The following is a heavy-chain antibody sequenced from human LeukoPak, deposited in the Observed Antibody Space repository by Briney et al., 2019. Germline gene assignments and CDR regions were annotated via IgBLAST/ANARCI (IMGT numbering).Heavy chain of an antibody. Sequence: GGSLRLSCAASGFTFSSYWMHWVRQAPGKGLVWVSRINTDGSTTNYAYSVKGRFTISRDNAENTLYLQMNSVRVEDTAVYYCTRRVSATRWFDPWGQGTLVTVSS. CDR1: GFTFSSYW. J-gene: IGHJ5*02. CDR3: TRRVSATRWFDP. CDR2: INTDGSTT. D-gene: IGHD2-15*01. V-gene: IGHV3-74*01.